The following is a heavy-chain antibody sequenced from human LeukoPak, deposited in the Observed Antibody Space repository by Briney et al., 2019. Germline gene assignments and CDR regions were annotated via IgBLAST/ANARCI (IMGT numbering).Heavy chain of an antibody. Sequence: PGGSLRLSCAASGFTFSDHAMSWVRQAPGKGLEWVSAISGSGGSTYYADSVKGRFTISRDNSKNTLYLQMNSLRAEDTAVYYCAKGASVLRYFDWLLPDSYYFDYWGQGTLVTVSS. V-gene: IGHV3-23*01. D-gene: IGHD3-9*01. CDR3: AKGASVLRYFDWLLPDSYYFDY. CDR1: GFTFSDHA. CDR2: ISGSGGST. J-gene: IGHJ4*02.